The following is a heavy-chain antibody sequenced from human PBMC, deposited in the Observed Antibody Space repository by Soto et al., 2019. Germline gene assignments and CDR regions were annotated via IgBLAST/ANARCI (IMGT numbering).Heavy chain of an antibody. CDR2: IKQDGSEK. CDR1: GFTFSSYW. D-gene: IGHD2-2*01. CDR3: ARDPNIVLVPAALRSYYYYYGMDV. V-gene: IGHV3-7*01. J-gene: IGHJ6*02. Sequence: PGGSLRLSCAASGFTFSSYWMSWVRQAPGKGLEWVANIKQDGSEKYYVDSVKGRFTISRDNAKNSLYLQINSLRAEDTAVYYCARDPNIVLVPAALRSYYYYYGMDVWGQGTTVTVSS.